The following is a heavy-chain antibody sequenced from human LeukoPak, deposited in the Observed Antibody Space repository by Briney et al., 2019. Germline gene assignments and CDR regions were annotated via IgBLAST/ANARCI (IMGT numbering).Heavy chain of an antibody. D-gene: IGHD4-17*01. V-gene: IGHV1-18*01. CDR1: GYTFTSYG. CDR2: ISAYNGNT. J-gene: IGHJ6*03. CDR3: ARETVDYGDYVRYYYCYMDV. Sequence: ASVKVSCKASGYTFTSYGISWVRQAPGQGLEWMGWISAYNGNTNYAQKLQGRVTMTTDTSTSTAYMELRSLRSDDTAAYYCARETVDYGDYVRYYYCYMDVWGKGTTVTVSS.